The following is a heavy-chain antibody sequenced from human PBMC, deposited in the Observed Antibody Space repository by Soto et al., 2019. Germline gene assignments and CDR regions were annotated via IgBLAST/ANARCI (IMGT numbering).Heavy chain of an antibody. J-gene: IGHJ4*02. CDR1: GGPIKTGDYY. Sequence: SETLSLTCNVSGGPIKTGDYYWNWIRQPPGKGLEWIGYVFYSGATNYSPSLKSRAAISMDTSKNQFSLSLTSVTAADTAVYYCARGRNGDFHPDFDYWAQGILVTVSS. V-gene: IGHV4-30-4*01. CDR3: ARGRNGDFHPDFDY. CDR2: VFYSGAT. D-gene: IGHD4-17*01.